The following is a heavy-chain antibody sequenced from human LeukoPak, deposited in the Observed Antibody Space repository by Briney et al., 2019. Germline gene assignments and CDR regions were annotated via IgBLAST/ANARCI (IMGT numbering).Heavy chain of an antibody. J-gene: IGHJ4*02. V-gene: IGHV3-23*01. Sequence: HPGGSLRLSCAASGFTFSSYAMSWVRQAPGKGLEWVSSISGRGGSTYYADSVKGRFTISRDNSKNTLYLQMNSLRAEDTAVYYCAKTIGHSRGGYWGQGTLVTVSS. CDR1: GFTFSSYA. CDR3: AKTIGHSRGGY. D-gene: IGHD3-10*01. CDR2: ISGRGGST.